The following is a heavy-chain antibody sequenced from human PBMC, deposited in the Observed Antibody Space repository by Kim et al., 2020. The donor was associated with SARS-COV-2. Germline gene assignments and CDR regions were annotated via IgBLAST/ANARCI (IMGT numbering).Heavy chain of an antibody. Sequence: YAESVKGRFTISRDNSKNTLYLQMNSLRAEDTAVYCCAGGIWNYHDAFDIWGQGTMVTVSS. J-gene: IGHJ3*02. D-gene: IGHD1-7*01. CDR3: AGGIWNYHDAFDI. V-gene: IGHV3-30*01.